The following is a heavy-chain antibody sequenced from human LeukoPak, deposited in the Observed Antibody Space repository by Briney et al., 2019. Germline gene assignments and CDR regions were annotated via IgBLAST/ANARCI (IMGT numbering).Heavy chain of an antibody. D-gene: IGHD2-2*01. CDR1: GFPFSSYS. J-gene: IGHJ4*02. Sequence: PGGSLRLSCAASGFPFSSYSMNWVRQAPGKGLEWVSSISSSSTYIYYADSVKGRFTISRDNAKNSLYLQMNSLRAEDTAVYYCAREGHCSSTSCYFFDYWGQGTLVTVSS. V-gene: IGHV3-21*01. CDR2: ISSSSTYI. CDR3: AREGHCSSTSCYFFDY.